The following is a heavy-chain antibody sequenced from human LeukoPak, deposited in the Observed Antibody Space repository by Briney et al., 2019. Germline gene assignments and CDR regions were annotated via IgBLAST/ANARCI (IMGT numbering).Heavy chain of an antibody. CDR3: ARHGITMIVVANDAFDI. J-gene: IGHJ3*02. CDR2: IYYSGST. D-gene: IGHD3-22*01. V-gene: IGHV4-39*01. CDR1: GGSISSSSYY. Sequence: SETLSLTCTVSGGSISSSSYYWGWIRQPPGKGLEWIGSIYYSGSTYYNPSLKSRVTISVDTSKNQFSLKLSSVPAADTAVYYCARHGITMIVVANDAFDIWGQGTMVTVSS.